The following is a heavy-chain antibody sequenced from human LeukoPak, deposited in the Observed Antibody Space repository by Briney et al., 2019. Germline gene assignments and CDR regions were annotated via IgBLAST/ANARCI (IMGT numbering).Heavy chain of an antibody. CDR1: GFTFSSYS. CDR3: ARGSNIAQRLDAFDI. V-gene: IGHV3-21*01. CDR2: ISNSSSYI. D-gene: IGHD5-12*01. Sequence: GRSLRLSCAASGFTFSSYSMNWVRQAPGKGLEWVSSISNSSSYIYYADSVKGRFTISRDNAKNSLYLQMNDLRAEDTAVYYCARGSNIAQRLDAFDIWGQGTMVTVFS. J-gene: IGHJ3*02.